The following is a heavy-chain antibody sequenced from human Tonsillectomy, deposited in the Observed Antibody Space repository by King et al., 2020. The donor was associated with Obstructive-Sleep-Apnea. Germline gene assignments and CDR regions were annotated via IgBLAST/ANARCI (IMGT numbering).Heavy chain of an antibody. D-gene: IGHD2-15*01. V-gene: IGHV1-46*01. CDR3: ARAHSKYCSGGSCEYYFDY. CDR2: INPSGGST. CDR1: GYTFTSYY. Sequence: QLVQSGAEVKKPGASVKVSCKASGYTFTSYYMHWVRQAPGQGLEWMGIINPSGGSTSYAQKFQGRVTITRDTSTSTVYMELSSLRSEDTAVYYCARAHSKYCSGGSCEYYFDYWGQGTLVTVSS. J-gene: IGHJ4*02.